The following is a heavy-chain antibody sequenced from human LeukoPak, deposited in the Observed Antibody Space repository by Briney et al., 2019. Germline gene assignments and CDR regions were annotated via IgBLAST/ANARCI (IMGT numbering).Heavy chain of an antibody. CDR3: ARARGYSYGYPFDY. Sequence: PSETLSLTCTVSGGSISSYYWSWIRQSPGKGLEWIGYIYYSGSTNYNPSLKSRVTISVDTSKNQFSLKLSSVTAADTAVYYCARARGYSYGYPFDYWGQGTLVTVSS. J-gene: IGHJ4*02. V-gene: IGHV4-59*01. D-gene: IGHD5-18*01. CDR1: GGSISSYY. CDR2: IYYSGST.